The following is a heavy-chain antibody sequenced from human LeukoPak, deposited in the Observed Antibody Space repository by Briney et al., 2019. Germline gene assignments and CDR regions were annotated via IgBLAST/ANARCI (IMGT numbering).Heavy chain of an antibody. V-gene: IGHV3-21*01. CDR3: AREYCSSTSCYTLDY. Sequence: PGGSLRLSCAASGFTFSSYSMNWVRQAPGKGLEWVSSISSSSYIYYADSVKGRFTISRDNAKNPLYLQMNSLRAEDTAVYYCAREYCSSTSCYTLDYWGQGTLVTVSS. D-gene: IGHD2-2*02. CDR2: ISSSSYI. CDR1: GFTFSSYS. J-gene: IGHJ4*02.